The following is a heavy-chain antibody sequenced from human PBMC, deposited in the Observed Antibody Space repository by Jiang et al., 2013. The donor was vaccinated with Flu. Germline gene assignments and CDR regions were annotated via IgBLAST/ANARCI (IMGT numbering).Heavy chain of an antibody. J-gene: IGHJ4*02. D-gene: IGHD6-19*01. CDR2: ISYDGSNK. V-gene: IGHV3-30*01. CDR3: ARDKYSSGTTDY. Sequence: VQLVESGGGVVQPGRSLRLSCAASGFTFSSYAMHWVRQAPGKGLEWVAVISYDGSNKYYADSVKGRFTISRDNSKNTLYLQMNSLRAEDTAVYYCARDKYSSGTTDYWGQGTLVTVSS. CDR1: GFTFSSYA.